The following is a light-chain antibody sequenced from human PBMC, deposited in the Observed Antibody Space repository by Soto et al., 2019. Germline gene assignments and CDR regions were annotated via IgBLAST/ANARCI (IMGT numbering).Light chain of an antibody. J-gene: IGKJ1*01. CDR3: QHYNSYSEA. Sequence: DIQMTQSPSTLSGSVGERVTITCRASQTISSWLAWYQQKPVKAPKLLIYKASTLRSGVPSRFSGSGSVTEFTLNISSLEPDDLATYYCQHYNSYSEAFGQRTKV. V-gene: IGKV1-5*03. CDR2: KAS. CDR1: QTISSW.